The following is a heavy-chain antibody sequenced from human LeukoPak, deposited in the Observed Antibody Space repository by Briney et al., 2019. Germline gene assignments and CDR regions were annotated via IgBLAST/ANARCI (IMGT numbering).Heavy chain of an antibody. Sequence: TSETLSLTCTVSGGSISSYYWSWIRRPPGKGLEWIGYIYYSGSTNYNPSLKSRVTISVDTSKNQFSLKLSSVTAADTAVYYCARVRQVSGFRYYYGMDVWGQGTTVTVSS. J-gene: IGHJ6*02. CDR3: ARVRQVSGFRYYYGMDV. CDR2: IYYSGST. CDR1: GGSISSYY. D-gene: IGHD1-14*01. V-gene: IGHV4-59*01.